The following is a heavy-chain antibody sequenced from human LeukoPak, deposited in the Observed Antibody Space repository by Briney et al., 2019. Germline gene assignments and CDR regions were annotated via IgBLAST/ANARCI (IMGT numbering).Heavy chain of an antibody. Sequence: SETLSLTCTVSGGSISSYYWSWIRQPPGKGLEWIGYIYYSGNINYNPSLKSRVTISVDTSKNQFSLKLSSVTAADTAVYYCARLAAAGTLGSDYWGQGTLVTVSS. V-gene: IGHV4-59*08. CDR1: GGSISSYY. J-gene: IGHJ4*02. CDR3: ARLAAAGTLGSDY. CDR2: IYYSGNI. D-gene: IGHD6-13*01.